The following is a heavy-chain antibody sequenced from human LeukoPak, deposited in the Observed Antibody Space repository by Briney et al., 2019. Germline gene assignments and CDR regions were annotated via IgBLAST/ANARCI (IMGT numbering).Heavy chain of an antibody. CDR2: IIPIFGTA. CDR3: ARDRGDSSWPYYMDV. Sequence: SVKVSCKASGGTFSSYAISWVRQAPGQGLEWMGGIIPIFGTANYAQKFQGRVTITTDESTSTAYMELSSLRSEDTAVYYCARDRGDSSWPYYMDVWGKGTTVTVSS. D-gene: IGHD6-13*01. J-gene: IGHJ6*03. CDR1: GGTFSSYA. V-gene: IGHV1-69*05.